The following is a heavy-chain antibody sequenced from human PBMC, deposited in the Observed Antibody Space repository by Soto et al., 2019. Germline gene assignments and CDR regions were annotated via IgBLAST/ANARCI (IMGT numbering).Heavy chain of an antibody. CDR2: LIPILGTA. D-gene: IGHD3-16*02. CDR3: ARDSHDYIWGSYRNGMDV. J-gene: IGHJ6*02. CDR1: GNTFSKYA. V-gene: IGHV1-69*01. Sequence: QVQLVQSGAEVKKPGSSVKVSCKASGNTFSKYAISWVRQAPGQGLEWMGGLIPILGTAKYAQKFQGRVTLTADESTRTAYMELSSVRFEDTAVYYCARDSHDYIWGSYRNGMDVWGQGTTVSVSS.